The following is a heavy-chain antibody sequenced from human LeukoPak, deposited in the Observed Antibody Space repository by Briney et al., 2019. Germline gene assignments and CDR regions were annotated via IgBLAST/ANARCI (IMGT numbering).Heavy chain of an antibody. D-gene: IGHD3-22*01. V-gene: IGHV1-2*02. Sequence: GASVKVSCKASGYTFTSYDINWVRQALGQGLEWMGWINPNTGGTNYAQKFQGRVTMTRDTPISTAYMDLTRLTSDDTAVYYCARGERYDSSGYPDSWGQGTLVTVSS. CDR2: INPNTGGT. J-gene: IGHJ4*02. CDR3: ARGERYDSSGYPDS. CDR1: GYTFTSYD.